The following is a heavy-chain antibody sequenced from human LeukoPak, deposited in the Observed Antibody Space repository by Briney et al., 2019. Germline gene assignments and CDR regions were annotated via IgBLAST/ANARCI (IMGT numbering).Heavy chain of an antibody. Sequence: GGSLRLSCAASGFTFSSYAMHWVRQAPGKGLEWVAVISYDGSNKYYADSVKGRFTISRDNSKNTLYLQMNSLRAEDTAVYYCARDRHIVVVTAIYWYFDLWGRGTLVTVSS. D-gene: IGHD2-21*02. V-gene: IGHV3-30*04. CDR3: ARDRHIVVVTAIYWYFDL. CDR2: ISYDGSNK. CDR1: GFTFSSYA. J-gene: IGHJ2*01.